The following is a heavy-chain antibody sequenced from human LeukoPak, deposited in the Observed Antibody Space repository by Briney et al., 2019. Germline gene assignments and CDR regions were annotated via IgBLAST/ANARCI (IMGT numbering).Heavy chain of an antibody. CDR3: ARYQYQLLLGNWFYP. D-gene: IGHD2-2*01. CDR2: INPNSGGT. J-gene: IGHJ5*02. CDR1: GYTFTGYY. Sequence: GASVKVSCKASGYTFTGYYMHWVRQAPGQGLEWMGRINPNSGGTNYAQKFQGRVTMTRDTSISTAYMELSRLRSDDTAVYYCARYQYQLLLGNWFYPWGQGTLVTVSS. V-gene: IGHV1-2*06.